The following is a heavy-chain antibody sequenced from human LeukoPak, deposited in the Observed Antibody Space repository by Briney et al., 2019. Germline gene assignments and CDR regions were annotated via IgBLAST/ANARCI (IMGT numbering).Heavy chain of an antibody. V-gene: IGHV4-39*07. CDR1: GGSISRSTYY. CDR3: ARDNYYGSGRFDP. CDR2: IYYSGST. J-gene: IGHJ5*02. Sequence: SETLSLTCTVSGGSISRSTYYWGWIRQPPGKGLEWIGSIYYSGSTYYNPSLKSRVTISVDTSKNQFSLKLSSVTAADTAVYYCARDNYYGSGRFDPWGQGTLVTVSS. D-gene: IGHD3-10*01.